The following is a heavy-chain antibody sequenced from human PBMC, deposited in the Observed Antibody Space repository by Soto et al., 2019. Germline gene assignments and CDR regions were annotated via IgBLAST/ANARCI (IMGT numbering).Heavy chain of an antibody. D-gene: IGHD5-18*01. CDR1: GFTFSSYA. CDR2: ISYDGSNK. CDR3: ARSGYSYGYAGKFYFDY. V-gene: IGHV3-30-3*01. Sequence: GGSLRLSCAASGFTFSSYAMHWVRQAPGKGLEWVAVISYDGSNKYYADSVKGRFTISRDNSKNTLYLQMNSLRAEDTAVYYCARSGYSYGYAGKFYFDYWGQGTLVTVSS. J-gene: IGHJ4*02.